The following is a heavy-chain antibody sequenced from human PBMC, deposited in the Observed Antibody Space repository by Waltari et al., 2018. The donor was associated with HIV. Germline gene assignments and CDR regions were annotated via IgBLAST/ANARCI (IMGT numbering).Heavy chain of an antibody. CDR2: IVPMLGTG. D-gene: IGHD3-3*02. Sequence: QVQLEQSGAEVQKPGSSVKLSCRTSGGDFSSYVFTWVRQAPGQGLEWIGGIVPMLGTGNHTQSLQGRVTNTADDATSTVYLEVRSLRSEDTAVYYCARGLRLTVSVLDPFDYWGQGTLVSVSS. CDR3: ARGLRLTVSVLDPFDY. CDR1: GGDFSSYV. J-gene: IGHJ4*01. V-gene: IGHV1-69*01.